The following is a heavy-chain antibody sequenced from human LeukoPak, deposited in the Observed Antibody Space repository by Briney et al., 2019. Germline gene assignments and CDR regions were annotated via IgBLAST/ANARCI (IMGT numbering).Heavy chain of an antibody. Sequence: PGGSLRLSRAASGFTVSSNYMSWVRQAPGKGLEWVSIIYSSRGTNYADSVKGRFTISRDNSKNTLYLQMNSLRAEDTAVYYCAKDFEILPRTYFDYWGQGTLVAVSS. D-gene: IGHD2-15*01. CDR3: AKDFEILPRTYFDY. V-gene: IGHV3-66*01. CDR1: GFTVSSNY. J-gene: IGHJ4*02. CDR2: IYSSRGT.